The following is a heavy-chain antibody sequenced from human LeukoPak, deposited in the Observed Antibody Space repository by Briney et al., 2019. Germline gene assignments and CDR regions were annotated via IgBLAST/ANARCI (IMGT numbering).Heavy chain of an antibody. D-gene: IGHD2-15*01. CDR3: ARAEGYCSGGSCYGFDF. V-gene: IGHV1-2*02. J-gene: IGHJ4*02. CDR2: SNPTSGTT. Sequence: ASVKVSCKASGYTFTGYYLHWVRQAPGQGLEWMGWSNPTSGTTNYAQRFQGRVTMTRDTSISTAYMELSGLRSDDTAVYYCARAEGYCSGGSCYGFDFWSQGTLVTVSS. CDR1: GYTFTGYY.